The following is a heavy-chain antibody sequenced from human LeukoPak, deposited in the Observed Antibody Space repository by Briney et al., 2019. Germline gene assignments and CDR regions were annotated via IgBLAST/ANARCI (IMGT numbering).Heavy chain of an antibody. Sequence: GASVKVSCKVSGYTLTELSMHWVRQAPGKGLEWMGGFDPEDGETIYAQKFQGRVTMTEDTSTDTAYMELSSLRSEDTAVYYCATGLPFGSGSYYKTPYYFDYWGQGTLVTVSS. CDR2: FDPEDGET. CDR1: GYTLTELS. D-gene: IGHD3-10*01. V-gene: IGHV1-24*01. J-gene: IGHJ4*02. CDR3: ATGLPFGSGSYYKTPYYFDY.